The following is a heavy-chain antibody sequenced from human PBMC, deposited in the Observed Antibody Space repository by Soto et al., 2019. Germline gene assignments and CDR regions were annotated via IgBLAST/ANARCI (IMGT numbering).Heavy chain of an antibody. V-gene: IGHV1-58*01. J-gene: IGHJ6*02. D-gene: IGHD2-8*01. CDR1: GFSFGDSA. CDR2: IVVLNGNT. CDR3: AVTDLPFRPLTEPTENGMDV. Sequence: ELVQSGPEAREPGTSVKVSCRASGFSFGDSAVQWVRQGRGQRLEWIGWIVVLNGNTNYAPRFEGRVTLTRDASTSTSHMELTSLSSDDTAVYFCAVTDLPFRPLTEPTENGMDVWGQGTTVTVSS.